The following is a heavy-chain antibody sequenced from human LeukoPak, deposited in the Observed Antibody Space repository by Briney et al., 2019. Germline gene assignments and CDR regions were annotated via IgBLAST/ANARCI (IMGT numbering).Heavy chain of an antibody. CDR2: IYTSGGT. D-gene: IGHD1/OR15-1a*01. J-gene: IGHJ5*02. CDR3: ARQHWNNKLDNWFDP. Sequence: PSETLSLTCTVSGGSISSYYWSWIRQPAGKGLEWIGRIYTSGGTNYNPSLKSRVTMSVDTSKNQFSLKLSSVTAADTAVYYCARQHWNNKLDNWFDPWGQGTLVTVSS. CDR1: GGSISSYY. V-gene: IGHV4-4*07.